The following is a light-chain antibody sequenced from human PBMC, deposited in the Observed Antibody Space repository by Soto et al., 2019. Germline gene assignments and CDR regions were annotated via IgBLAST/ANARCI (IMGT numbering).Light chain of an antibody. CDR3: QQYSSSRT. V-gene: IGKV3-20*01. CDR1: QSVTNNY. Sequence: EIVLTQSPGTLSLSPGERATLSCRASQSVTNNYIAWYQQKPGQAPRLLLYGASSRATGIPDRFSGSGSGTDFTLTIRRLEPEDFGVYYCQQYSSSRTFGQGTKVDIK. J-gene: IGKJ1*01. CDR2: GAS.